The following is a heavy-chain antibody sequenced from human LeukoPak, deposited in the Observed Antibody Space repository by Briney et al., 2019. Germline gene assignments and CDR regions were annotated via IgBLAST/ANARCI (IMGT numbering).Heavy chain of an antibody. CDR1: GASLSGYY. J-gene: IGHJ4*02. D-gene: IGHD3-22*01. V-gene: IGHV4-34*01. Sequence: SETLSLTCAVYGASLSGYYWGWIRQPPGKGLEWIGEIDHSGRSNYNPSLKSRVTMSVDMSKNQFSLNLTSVTAADTAVFFCARGRRVGQFSYDSSGYYYNYWGQGTLVTVSS. CDR2: IDHSGRS. CDR3: ARGRRVGQFSYDSSGYYYNY.